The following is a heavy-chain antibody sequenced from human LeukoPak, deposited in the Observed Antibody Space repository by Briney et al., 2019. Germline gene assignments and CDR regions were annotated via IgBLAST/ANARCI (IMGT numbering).Heavy chain of an antibody. CDR3: ASGRRRYSYGYQGEYYFDY. J-gene: IGHJ4*02. Sequence: SETLSLTCAVYGGSFSGYYWSWIRQPPGKGLEWIGEINHSGSTNYNPSLKSRVTISVDTSKNQFSLKLSSVTAADTAVYYCASGRRRYSYGYQGEYYFDYWGQGTLVTVSS. CDR2: INHSGST. CDR1: GGSFSGYY. V-gene: IGHV4-34*01. D-gene: IGHD5-18*01.